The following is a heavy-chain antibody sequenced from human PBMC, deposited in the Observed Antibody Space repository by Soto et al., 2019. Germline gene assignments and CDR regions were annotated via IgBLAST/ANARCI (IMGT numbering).Heavy chain of an antibody. CDR1: GGSISSGGYY. CDR2: IYYSGST. CDR3: ARAYSSSSVFGDYYYYGMDV. D-gene: IGHD6-6*01. J-gene: IGHJ6*02. Sequence: SETLSLTCTVSGGSISSGGYYWSWIRQHPGKGLEWIRYIYYSGSTYYNPSLKSRVTISVDTSKNQFSLKLSSVTAADTAVYYCARAYSSSSVFGDYYYYGMDVWGQGTTVTVSS. V-gene: IGHV4-30-4*08.